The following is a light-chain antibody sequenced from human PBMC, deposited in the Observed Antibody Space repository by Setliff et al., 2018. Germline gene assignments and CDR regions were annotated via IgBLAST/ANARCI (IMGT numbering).Light chain of an antibody. CDR2: DVY. CDR1: SSDVGGSNY. J-gene: IGLJ1*01. V-gene: IGLV2-11*01. CDR3: CSYVGSHTLRV. Sequence: QSALAQPRSVSGSPGQSISVSCTGTSSDVGGSNYVSWYQQHPGRAPKLMIYDVYRRPSGVPDRFSGSKSGNTASLTISGLQAEDEADYYCCSYVGSHTLRVFGTGTKVTVL.